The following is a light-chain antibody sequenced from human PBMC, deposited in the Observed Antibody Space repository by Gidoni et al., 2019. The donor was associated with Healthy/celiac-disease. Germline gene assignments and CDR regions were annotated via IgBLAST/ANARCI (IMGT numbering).Light chain of an antibody. V-gene: IGLV4-60*03. CDR2: LEGSGSY. J-gene: IGLJ3*02. CDR1: SGHSSYI. Sequence: QPVLTQSSSASASLGSSVKLTCTLSSGHSSYIIAWHQQQPGKAPRYLMKLEGSGSYNKGSGVPDRFSGSSSGADRYLTISNPQSEDEADYYCETWDSNTHKGVFGGGTKLTVL. CDR3: ETWDSNTHKGV.